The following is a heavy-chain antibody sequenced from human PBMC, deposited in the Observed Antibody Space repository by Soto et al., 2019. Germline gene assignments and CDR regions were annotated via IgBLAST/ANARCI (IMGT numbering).Heavy chain of an antibody. V-gene: IGHV4-34*01. CDR1: GGSIRNYG. Sequence: KPSETLSLTCAEDGGSIRNYGWTWIRQSPGKGLEWIGEITHTGTTNYNPSLQSRVTMDADTFKNQFSLNLRSVTAADTAVYFCARGPRYTSGWFPLAAWGQGTPVTVSS. CDR2: ITHTGTT. J-gene: IGHJ5*02. D-gene: IGHD6-19*01. CDR3: ARGPRYTSGWFPLAA.